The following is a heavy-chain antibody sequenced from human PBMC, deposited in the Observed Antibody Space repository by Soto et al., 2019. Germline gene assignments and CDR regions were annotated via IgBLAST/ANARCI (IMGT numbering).Heavy chain of an antibody. CDR3: ARLLRYFDWPYYFDY. CDR2: IYYSGST. D-gene: IGHD3-9*01. J-gene: IGHJ4*02. CDR1: GGSISSYY. V-gene: IGHV4-59*08. Sequence: SETLSLTCTASGGSISSYYWSWIRQPPGKGLEWIGYIYYSGSTNYNPSLKSRVTISVDTSKNQFSLKLSSVTAADTAVYYCARLLRYFDWPYYFDYRGQGTLVTVSS.